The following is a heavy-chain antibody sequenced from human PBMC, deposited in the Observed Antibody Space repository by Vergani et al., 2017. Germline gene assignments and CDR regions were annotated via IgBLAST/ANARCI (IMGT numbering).Heavy chain of an antibody. Sequence: QVQLEESGPGLVKPSETLSLTCTVPGGSFNTYYWSWIRQSPGKGLEWTEYIYSTGITNYNPSLNSRVTMSVDTSKNQFSLKLRSVTAADTAVYFCARVMYRDEASTGYRLEGMDIWGQGTTVTISS. CDR3: ARVMYRDEASTGYRLEGMDI. J-gene: IGHJ6*02. CDR2: IYSTGIT. V-gene: IGHV4-59*13. CDR1: GGSFNTYY. D-gene: IGHD2-8*02.